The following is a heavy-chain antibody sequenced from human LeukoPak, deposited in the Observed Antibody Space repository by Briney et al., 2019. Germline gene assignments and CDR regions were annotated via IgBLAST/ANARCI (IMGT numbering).Heavy chain of an antibody. D-gene: IGHD3-9*01. J-gene: IGHJ4*02. CDR1: GFTFSSYE. Sequence: GGSLRLSCAASGFTFSSYEMNWVRQAPGKGLEGVSYISSSGSTIYYADSVKGRFTISRDNAKNSLYLQMNSLRAEDTAVYYCARTTPNILTGPGLPENWGQGTLVTVSS. CDR2: ISSSGSTI. V-gene: IGHV3-48*03. CDR3: ARTTPNILTGPGLPEN.